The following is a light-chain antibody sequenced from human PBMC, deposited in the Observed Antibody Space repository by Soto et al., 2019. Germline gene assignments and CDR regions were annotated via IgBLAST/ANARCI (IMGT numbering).Light chain of an antibody. J-gene: IGKJ5*01. CDR2: DAS. CDR3: QQYHNWPIT. CDR1: QSVSSD. V-gene: IGKV3-15*01. Sequence: IVMTQSPATLSVSPGERATLSCRASQSVSSDLAWYHQKPGQAPRLLIYDASTRATGISARFSGSGSGTEFTLTISSLQSEDFAVYYCQQYHNWPITFGQGTRLEIK.